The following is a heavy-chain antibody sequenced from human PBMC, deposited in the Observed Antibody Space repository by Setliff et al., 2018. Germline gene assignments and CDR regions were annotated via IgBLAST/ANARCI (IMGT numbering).Heavy chain of an antibody. CDR1: GYSISSGFS. CDR3: RVWVTMIEVDS. V-gene: IGHV4-38-2*01. D-gene: IGHD3-22*01. CDR2: ILFSGDT. Sequence: SETLSLTCAVSGYSISSGFSWVWIRQSPGKGLEWIGRILFSGDTYYNPSLKSRVTISLDTSKNQFSLKLNSVTAADTAVYYCRVWVTMIEVDSWAQGTLVTVS. J-gene: IGHJ4*02.